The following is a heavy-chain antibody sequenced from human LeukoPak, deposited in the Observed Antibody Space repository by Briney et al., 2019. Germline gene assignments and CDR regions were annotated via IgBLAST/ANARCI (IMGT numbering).Heavy chain of an antibody. CDR2: ISGSGGST. D-gene: IGHD6-13*01. Sequence: VGSLRLSCAASGFTFSSYAMSWVRQAPGKGLEWVSAISGSGGSTYYADSVKGRFTISRDNSKNTLYLQMNSLRAEDTAVYYCAKEISSIAAAGIFPDYWGQGTLVTVSS. J-gene: IGHJ4*02. CDR3: AKEISSIAAAGIFPDY. CDR1: GFTFSSYA. V-gene: IGHV3-23*01.